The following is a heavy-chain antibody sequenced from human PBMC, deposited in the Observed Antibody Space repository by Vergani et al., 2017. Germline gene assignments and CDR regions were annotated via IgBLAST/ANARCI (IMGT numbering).Heavy chain of an antibody. CDR3: ARRPYYYDSSGYSKYYYYGMDV. J-gene: IGHJ6*02. D-gene: IGHD3-22*01. CDR1: GGSFSGYY. V-gene: IGHV4-34*01. Sequence: QVQLQQWGAGLLKPSETLSLTCAVYGGSFSGYYWSWIRQPPGKGLEWIGEINHSGSTNYNPSLKSRVTISVDTSKIQFSLKLSSVTAADTAVYYCARRPYYYDSSGYSKYYYYGMDVWGQGTTVTVSS. CDR2: INHSGST.